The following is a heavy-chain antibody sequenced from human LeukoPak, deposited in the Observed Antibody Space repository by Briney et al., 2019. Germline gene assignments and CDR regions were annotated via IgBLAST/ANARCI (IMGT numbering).Heavy chain of an antibody. CDR2: INPGGSDT. Sequence: PGESLKISCQASGYSFTSSWIGWARQMPGKGLEWMAIINPGGSDTRYSPSFQGQVTISADKSISTVYLQWGSLKASDTAMYYCARQPGAGWFDPWGQGTLVTVSS. D-gene: IGHD3-10*01. V-gene: IGHV5-51*01. J-gene: IGHJ5*02. CDR3: ARQPGAGWFDP. CDR1: GYSFTSSW.